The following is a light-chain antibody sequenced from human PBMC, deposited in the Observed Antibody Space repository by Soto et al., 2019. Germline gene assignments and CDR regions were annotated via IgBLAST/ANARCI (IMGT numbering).Light chain of an antibody. J-gene: IGLJ1*01. Sequence: QSVLTQPPSVSGAPGQRVTISCTGSSSNIGARYDVHWYQHHPGKAPRLIIYEVVQRPSGVPDRFSGSKSGNTASLTVSGLQAADEADYFCKSYAGSNTYVFGSGTKVTVL. V-gene: IGLV1-40*01. CDR3: KSYAGSNTYV. CDR1: SSNIGARYD. CDR2: EVV.